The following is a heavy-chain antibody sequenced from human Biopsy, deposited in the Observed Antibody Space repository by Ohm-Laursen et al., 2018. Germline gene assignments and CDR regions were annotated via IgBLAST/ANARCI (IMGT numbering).Heavy chain of an antibody. J-gene: IGHJ4*02. CDR1: GGSLNFYY. D-gene: IGHD2-15*01. Sequence: GTLSLTCTVSGGSLNFYYWSWIRQPPGKGLEWIGYMYYSGSTKYSPSLKNRVTVSFDTSRNQFSLKLTSMTPADTAVFYCARRGSGGRSFDYWGQGSLVTVSS. CDR3: ARRGSGGRSFDY. CDR2: MYYSGST. V-gene: IGHV4-59*01.